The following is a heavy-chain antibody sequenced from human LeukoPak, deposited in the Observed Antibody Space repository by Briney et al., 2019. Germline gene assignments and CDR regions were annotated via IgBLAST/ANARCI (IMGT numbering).Heavy chain of an antibody. V-gene: IGHV3-13*01. Sequence: PGGSLRLSCAASGFTFSSYDMHWVRQATGIGLEWVSAIGTAGDTFYPDSVKGRFTISRENAKNSLYLQMNSLRAGDTAVYYCARVTWRDRTFDIWGQGTMVTVSS. CDR3: ARVTWRDRTFDI. CDR1: GFTFSSYD. D-gene: IGHD3-22*01. J-gene: IGHJ3*02. CDR2: IGTAGDT.